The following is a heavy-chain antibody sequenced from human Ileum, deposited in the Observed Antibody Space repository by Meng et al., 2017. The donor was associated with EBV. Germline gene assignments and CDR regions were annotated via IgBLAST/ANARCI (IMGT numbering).Heavy chain of an antibody. D-gene: IGHD5/OR15-5a*01. J-gene: IGHJ4*02. CDR3: AKEEVSRRFDY. Sequence: VQLVESGGGVVQPGRSLSLSWAASGFTVYTYPLHWVRQAPGKGLEWVAVISYDGDNAFYADSVKGRFTISRDSSKNTLFLQMNSLRDEDTAVYYCAKEEVSRRFDYWGQGTLVTVSS. CDR1: GFTVYTYP. V-gene: IGHV3-30-3*01. CDR2: ISYDGDNA.